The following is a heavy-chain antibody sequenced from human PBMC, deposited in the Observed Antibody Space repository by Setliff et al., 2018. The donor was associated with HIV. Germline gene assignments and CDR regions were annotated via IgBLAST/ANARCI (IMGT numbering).Heavy chain of an antibody. Sequence: SETLSLTCDVSGFSISSRYYWGWIRQSPGKGLEWIGNVYHTGSSYYNPSLNDRATISLDTSKNQFSLKLNSVTAADTAVYYCARDVLGLVISVYGFWGQGIPVTVSS. D-gene: IGHD3-22*01. CDR1: GFSISSRYY. CDR2: VYHTGSS. J-gene: IGHJ4*02. V-gene: IGHV4-38-2*02. CDR3: ARDVLGLVISVYGF.